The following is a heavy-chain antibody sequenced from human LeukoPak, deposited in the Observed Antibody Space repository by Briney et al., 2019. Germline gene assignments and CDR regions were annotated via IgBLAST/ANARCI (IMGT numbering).Heavy chain of an antibody. V-gene: IGHV4-31*03. CDR1: GGSISSGGYY. CDR3: ARGRVGMIGSYFYCFDY. D-gene: IGHD1-26*01. J-gene: IGHJ4*02. CDR2: IYYSGST. Sequence: PSQTLSLTCTVSGGSISSGGYYWSWIRQHPGKGLEWIGYIYYSGSTYYNPSLKSRVTISVDTSKNQFSLKLSSVTAADTAVYYCARGRVGMIGSYFYCFDYWGQGTLVTVSS.